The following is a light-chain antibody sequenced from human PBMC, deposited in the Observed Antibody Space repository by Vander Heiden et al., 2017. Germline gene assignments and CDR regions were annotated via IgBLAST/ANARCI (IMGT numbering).Light chain of an antibody. J-gene: IGKJ4*01. CDR2: DAS. CDR3: QQRSNWPPGNT. CDR1: QSVSSY. Sequence: EIVLTQSPATLSLSPGERATLSCRASQSVSSYLAWYQQKPGQAPRLLIYDASNRATGIQARFSGSGAGTDFTLTISSREPEDFAVYYCQQRSNWPPGNTFGGGTKVEIK. V-gene: IGKV3-11*01.